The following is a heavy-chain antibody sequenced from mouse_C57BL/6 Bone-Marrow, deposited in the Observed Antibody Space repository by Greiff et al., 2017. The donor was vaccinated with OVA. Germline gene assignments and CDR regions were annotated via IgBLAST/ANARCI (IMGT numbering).Heavy chain of an antibody. V-gene: IGHV14-4*01. CDR1: GFNIKDDY. J-gene: IGHJ2*01. D-gene: IGHD2-3*01. CDR3: TILIYDGYYLDY. CDR2: IDPENGDT. Sequence: DVKLQESGAELVRPGASVKLSCTASGFNIKDDYMHWVKQRPEQGLEWIGWIDPENGDTEYASKFQGKATITADTSSNTAYLQLSSLTSEDTAVYYCTILIYDGYYLDYWGQGTTLTVSS.